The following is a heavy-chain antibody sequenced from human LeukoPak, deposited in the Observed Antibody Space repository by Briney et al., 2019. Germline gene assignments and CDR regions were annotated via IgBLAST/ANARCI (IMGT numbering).Heavy chain of an antibody. CDR1: GFTFSSYW. CDR3: AMNFDWLPSRVDY. J-gene: IGHJ4*02. CDR2: IKQNGSEK. V-gene: IGHV3-7*01. D-gene: IGHD3-9*01. Sequence: GGSLRLSCAASGFTFSSYWMSWVRQAPGKGLEWVANIKQNGSEKYYVDSVKGRFTISRDNAKNSLYLQMNSLRAEDTAVYYCAMNFDWLPSRVDYWGQGPLVTVSS.